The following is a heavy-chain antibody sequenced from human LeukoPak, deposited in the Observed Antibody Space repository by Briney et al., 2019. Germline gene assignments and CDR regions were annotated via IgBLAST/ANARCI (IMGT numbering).Heavy chain of an antibody. Sequence: PGGSLRLSCAASGFTFTTYWMHWVRQAPGEGLVWVSHINSDGSITSYADSVKGRFTISRDNAKNTLYLQMNSLRVEDTAVYFCVREGDCSSSSCYEFDYWGQGTLVTVSS. CDR1: GFTFTTYW. V-gene: IGHV3-74*01. CDR3: VREGDCSSSSCYEFDY. J-gene: IGHJ4*02. CDR2: INSDGSIT. D-gene: IGHD2-2*01.